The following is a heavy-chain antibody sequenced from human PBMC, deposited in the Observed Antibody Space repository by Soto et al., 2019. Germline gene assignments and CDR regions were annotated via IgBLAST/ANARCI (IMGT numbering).Heavy chain of an antibody. CDR2: ISWDDDR. D-gene: IGHD3-9*01. Sequence: QITLKESGPTLVKPTQTLTLTCTLSGFSLSTTPVGVGGIRQPPGQALEWLALISWDDDRRYIPSLKNRLTITKDSPGGQEVLTMTDMDPVDTGTYYCAQITPFDCKGYYFDYWGPGILVTVSS. J-gene: IGHJ4*02. CDR1: GFSLSTTPVG. V-gene: IGHV2-5*02. CDR3: AQITPFDCKGYYFDY.